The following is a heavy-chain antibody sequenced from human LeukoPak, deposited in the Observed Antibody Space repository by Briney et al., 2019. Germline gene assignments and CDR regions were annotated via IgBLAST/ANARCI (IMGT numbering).Heavy chain of an antibody. D-gene: IGHD3-3*01. CDR1: GYTFTGYY. V-gene: IGHV1-2*02. Sequence: ASVTVSCKASGYTFTGYYMHWERQVPGQGLEWMGWINSNSGGTNYAQKFQGRVNMTRDTSISTAYMELSRLRSDDTAVYYFAIDTQGDFWSGYYTYWGQGTLVTVSS. CDR2: INSNSGGT. CDR3: AIDTQGDFWSGYYTY. J-gene: IGHJ4*02.